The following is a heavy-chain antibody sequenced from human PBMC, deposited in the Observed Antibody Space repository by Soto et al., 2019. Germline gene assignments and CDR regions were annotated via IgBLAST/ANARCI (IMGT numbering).Heavy chain of an antibody. Sequence: QVQLVQSGAEVKKPGSSVKVSCKASGGTFSSYAISWVRQAPGQGLEWMGGIIPVFGTANYAQKFQGRVTITADASTSTAYMELSSLRSEDTAVYYCARVSGYDILTGQTYYFDYWGQGTLVTVSS. V-gene: IGHV1-69*12. D-gene: IGHD3-9*01. CDR2: IIPVFGTA. CDR1: GGTFSSYA. J-gene: IGHJ4*02. CDR3: ARVSGYDILTGQTYYFDY.